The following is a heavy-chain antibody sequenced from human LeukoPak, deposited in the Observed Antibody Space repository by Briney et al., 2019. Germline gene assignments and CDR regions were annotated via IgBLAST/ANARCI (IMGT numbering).Heavy chain of an antibody. V-gene: IGHV4-61*02. CDR1: GDSISSGGYY. J-gene: IGHJ5*02. CDR3: ARDRGISVARGVPSWFDP. Sequence: SQTLSLTCTVSGDSISSGGYYWTWIRQPAGKGLEWIGRMYTTGNTDYNPSLKSRVTISVDPSKNQFSLKLSSVSAADTAVYYCARDRGISVARGVPSWFDPWGQGTLVTVSS. D-gene: IGHD3-10*01. CDR2: MYTTGNT.